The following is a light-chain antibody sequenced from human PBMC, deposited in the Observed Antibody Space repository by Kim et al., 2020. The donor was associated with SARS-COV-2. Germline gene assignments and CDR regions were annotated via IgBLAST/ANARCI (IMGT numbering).Light chain of an antibody. J-gene: IGLJ2*01. V-gene: IGLV6-57*03. CDR3: QSYNRDNVI. CDR2: EDD. Sequence: GKTVTIPCSRRSGSIDDNYVQWYQQRPGGVPTTVIYEDDQRPSGVSDRFSGSIDNSSNSASLTISGLRTEDEADYYCQSYNRDNVIFGGGTQLTVL. CDR1: SGSIDDNY.